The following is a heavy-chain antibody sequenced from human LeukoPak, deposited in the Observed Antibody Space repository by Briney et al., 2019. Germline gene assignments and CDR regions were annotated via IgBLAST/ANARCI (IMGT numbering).Heavy chain of an antibody. V-gene: IGHV4-61*02. CDR3: ARGAIVVVPAALDSGYYYYMDV. CDR2: IYTSGST. CDR1: GGSISSGSYY. Sequence: SETLSLTCTVSGGSISSGSYYWSWIRQPAGKGLEWIGRIYTSGSTNYNPSLKSRVTISVDTSKNQFSLKLSSVTAADTAVYYCARGAIVVVPAALDSGYYYYMDVWGKGTTVTISS. D-gene: IGHD2-2*01. J-gene: IGHJ6*03.